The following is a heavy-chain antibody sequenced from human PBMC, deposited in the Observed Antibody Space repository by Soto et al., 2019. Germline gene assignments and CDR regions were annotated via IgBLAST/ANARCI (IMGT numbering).Heavy chain of an antibody. CDR2: INPSGGST. V-gene: IGHV1-46*03. Sequence: GASVKVSCKASGYTFPSYYMHWVRQAPGQGLEWMGKINPSGGSTSYAQKNQGRVTMTRDTSTSTVYMELSSLRSEDTAVYYCARDRDGTISKTYYYMDVWGKGTTVTVSS. D-gene: IGHD1-26*01. CDR3: ARDRDGTISKTYYYMDV. CDR1: GYTFPSYY. J-gene: IGHJ6*03.